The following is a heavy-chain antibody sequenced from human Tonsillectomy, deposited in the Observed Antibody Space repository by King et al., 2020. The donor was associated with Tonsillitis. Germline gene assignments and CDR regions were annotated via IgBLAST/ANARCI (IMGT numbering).Heavy chain of an antibody. D-gene: IGHD6-13*01. V-gene: IGHV4-34*01. CDR2: INHSGST. Sequence: VQLQQWGAGLLKPSETLSLTCAVYGGSFSGYYWSWIRQPPGKGLEWIGEINHSGSTNYNPSLKSRVTISVDTSKNQFSLKLSPVTAADTAVYYCARGTAAAGYYYYCMDVWGKGTTVTVSS. CDR3: ARGTAAAGYYYYCMDV. J-gene: IGHJ6*03. CDR1: GGSFSGYY.